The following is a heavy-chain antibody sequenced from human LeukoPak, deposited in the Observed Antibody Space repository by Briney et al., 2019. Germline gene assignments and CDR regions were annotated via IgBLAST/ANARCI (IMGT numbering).Heavy chain of an antibody. CDR1: GGSISSYY. J-gene: IGHJ3*02. CDR3: ARKTANAFDI. V-gene: IGHV4-59*01. Sequence: SETLSLTCTVSGGSISSYYWSWIRQPPGKGLEWIGYIYDSGSTNYNPSLKSRVTISVDTSKNQFSLKLSSVTAADTAVHYCARKTANAFDIWGQGTMVTVSS. CDR2: IYDSGST.